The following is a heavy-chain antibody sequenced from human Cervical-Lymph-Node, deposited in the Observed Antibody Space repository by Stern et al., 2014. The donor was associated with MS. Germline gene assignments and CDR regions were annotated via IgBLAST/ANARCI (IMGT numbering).Heavy chain of an antibody. Sequence: QVQLVQSGAEVKKPGASVKVSCKVSGYTLTDVSMHWVRQAPGKGLEWMGGFHPEDGETTYAQRFQGRVTMTEDTSTDTAYMELSSLRSEDTAVYYCATRNYYDSSGYSRSYYYYYGMDVWGQGTTVTVSS. J-gene: IGHJ6*02. CDR3: ATRNYYDSSGYSRSYYYYYGMDV. D-gene: IGHD3-22*01. CDR2: FHPEDGET. V-gene: IGHV1-24*01. CDR1: GYTLTDVS.